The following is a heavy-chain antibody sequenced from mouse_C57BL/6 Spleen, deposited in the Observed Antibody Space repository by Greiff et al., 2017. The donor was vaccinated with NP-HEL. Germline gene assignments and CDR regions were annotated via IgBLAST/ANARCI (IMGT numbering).Heavy chain of an antibody. CDR3: ASYYDYDEGASFDC. CDR1: GYTFTSYW. V-gene: IGHV1-55*01. D-gene: IGHD2-4*01. J-gene: IGHJ2*01. Sequence: VQLQQPGAELVKPGASVKMSCKASGYTFTSYWITWVKQRPGQGLEWIGDIYPGSGSTNYNEKFKSKATLTVDTSSSTAYMQLSSLTSEDSAVYYCASYYDYDEGASFDCGGQGTTLTVSS. CDR2: IYPGSGST.